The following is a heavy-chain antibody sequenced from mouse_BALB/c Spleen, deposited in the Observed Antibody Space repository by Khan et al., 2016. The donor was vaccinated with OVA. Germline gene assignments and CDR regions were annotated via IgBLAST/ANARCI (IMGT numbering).Heavy chain of an antibody. J-gene: IGHJ3*01. V-gene: IGHV3-2*02. CDR3: AMGRTY. CDR2: ISYSGDT. Sequence: EVQLQESGPGLVKPSQSLSITCTVTGYSITSDYAWNWIRQFPGNKLEWMGYISYSGDTSYNPSLKSRISVTRDTSKNQFFLQLNSVTTEDTATYCCAMGRTYWGQGTLVAVSA. D-gene: IGHD2-3*01. CDR1: GYSITSDYA.